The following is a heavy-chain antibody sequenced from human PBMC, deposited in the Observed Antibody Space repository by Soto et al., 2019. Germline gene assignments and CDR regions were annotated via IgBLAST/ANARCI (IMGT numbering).Heavy chain of an antibody. Sequence: EVQLVESGGGLVKPGGSLRLSCAASGFTFSSYSINWVRQAPGKGLEWVSSISSLSSYIYYADSVRGRFTISRDNAKNSQYLQMNSLRAEDTAVYYCARGFYPRGSGDAFDIWGQGTMVTVSS. CDR1: GFTFSSYS. D-gene: IGHD2-15*01. CDR3: ARGFYPRGSGDAFDI. J-gene: IGHJ3*02. CDR2: ISSLSSYI. V-gene: IGHV3-21*01.